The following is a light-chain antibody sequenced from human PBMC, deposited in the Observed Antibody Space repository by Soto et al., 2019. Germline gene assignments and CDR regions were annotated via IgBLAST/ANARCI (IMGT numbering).Light chain of an antibody. J-gene: IGKJ1*01. V-gene: IGKV3-15*01. CDR3: NKYGSWPRT. Sequence: EIVMTQSPATLSVSPGERATLSCRASESISVTLAWYQQKPGQAPSLLIYATSTRASGVPARFSGSGSGTDITLSISSLQSKDFAVYYGNKYGSWPRTFGKGTKWIS. CDR2: ATS. CDR1: ESISVT.